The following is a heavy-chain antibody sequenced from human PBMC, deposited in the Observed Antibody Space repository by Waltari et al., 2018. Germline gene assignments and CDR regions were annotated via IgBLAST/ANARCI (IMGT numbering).Heavy chain of an antibody. V-gene: IGHV1-69*01. Sequence: QVQLVQSGAEVKKPGSSVQVSCKASGGTFSSYAIRWVRQAPGQGLEWMGGIIPIFGTANYAQKFQGRVTMTADESTITAYMELSSLRSEDTAVYYCARQRITIFGVVIPPDYWGQGTLVTVSS. CDR2: IIPIFGTA. D-gene: IGHD3-3*01. J-gene: IGHJ4*02. CDR1: GGTFSSYA. CDR3: ARQRITIFGVVIPPDY.